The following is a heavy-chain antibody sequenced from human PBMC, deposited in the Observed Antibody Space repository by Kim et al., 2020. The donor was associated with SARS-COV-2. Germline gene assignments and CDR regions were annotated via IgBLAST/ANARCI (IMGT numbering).Heavy chain of an antibody. J-gene: IGHJ4*02. V-gene: IGHV1-3*01. CDR1: GHIFTRDS. Sequence: ASVKVSCKTSGHIFTRDSIHWVRQAPGQGLEWMGGIDCGNGNTIYSQKFQGRATFTTDTSPSTPYMALSFLRSEDSAVYYCLGGFYFDYWGQGTLVTV. D-gene: IGHD3-16*01. CDR3: LGGFYFDY. CDR2: IDCGNGNT.